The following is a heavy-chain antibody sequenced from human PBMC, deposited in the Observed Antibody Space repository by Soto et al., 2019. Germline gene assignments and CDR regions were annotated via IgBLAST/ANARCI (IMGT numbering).Heavy chain of an antibody. V-gene: IGHV1-69*12. J-gene: IGHJ3*02. CDR2: ISPAFGPA. Sequence: QVNLVQSGAEVKRLGSSVRVSCRASEPTLTSFFTYGFTWVGRAPGQGLEYRGGISPAFGPANHDQKFQGRLTISADESTRTVNMELSTLTPKDTAVYYCARGAATKILVLKYDALEIWGQGTMVTVSS. CDR3: ARGAATKILVLKYDALEI. D-gene: IGHD5-12*01. CDR1: EPTLTSFFTYG.